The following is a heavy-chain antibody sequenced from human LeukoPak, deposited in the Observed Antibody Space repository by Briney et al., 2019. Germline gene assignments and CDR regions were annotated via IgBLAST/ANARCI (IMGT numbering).Heavy chain of an antibody. CDR2: INPNSGGT. V-gene: IGHV1-2*02. Sequence: GASVKVSCKASGYTFTGYYMHWVRQAPGQGLEWMGWINPNSGGTNYAQKFQGRVTMTRNTSISTAYMELSRLRSDDKAVYYCARASRVVSSSSPWFDPWGQGTLVTVSS. CDR1: GYTFTGYY. J-gene: IGHJ5*02. D-gene: IGHD6-6*01. CDR3: ARASRVVSSSSPWFDP.